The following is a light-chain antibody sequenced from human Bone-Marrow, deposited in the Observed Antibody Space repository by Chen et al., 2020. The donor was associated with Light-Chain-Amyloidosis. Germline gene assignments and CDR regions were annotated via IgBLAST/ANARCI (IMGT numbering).Light chain of an antibody. CDR3: QVWDRSRDRPV. CDR2: DDS. V-gene: IGLV3-21*02. CDR1: TIGSTS. J-gene: IGLJ3*02. Sequence: SYVLTQPSSVSVAPGQTATIACGGNTIGSTSVHWYQQTPGQAPLLVVYDDSDRPSGIPERLSGSNSGNTATLTISMVEAGDEADYYCQVWDRSRDRPVFGGGTKLTVL.